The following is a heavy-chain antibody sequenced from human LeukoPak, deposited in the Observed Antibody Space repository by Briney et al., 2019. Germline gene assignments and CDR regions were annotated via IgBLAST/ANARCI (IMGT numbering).Heavy chain of an antibody. CDR1: GDSMSSSRYS. D-gene: IGHD3-22*01. V-gene: IGHV4-30-2*01. CDR2: IYHGGST. CDR3: ARVRVYYDSSGYYYLNYFDY. Sequence: SETLSLTCDVSGDSMSSSRYSWSWIRQPPGKGLEWIGYIYHGGSTHYNPSLKSRVIISVDRSKKQFSLNLSSVTAADTAVYYCARVRVYYDSSGYYYLNYFDYWGQGTLVTVSS. J-gene: IGHJ4*02.